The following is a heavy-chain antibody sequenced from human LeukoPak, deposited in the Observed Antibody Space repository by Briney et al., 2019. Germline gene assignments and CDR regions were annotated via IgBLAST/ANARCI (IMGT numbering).Heavy chain of an antibody. CDR1: GFTVSSNY. J-gene: IGHJ2*01. V-gene: IGHV3-53*01. CDR2: IYSGGST. Sequence: GGSLRLSCAASGFTVSSNYMSWVRQAPGKGLEWVSVIYSGGSTYYADSVKGRFTISRDNSKNTLHLQMNSLRAEDTAVYYCARDYSNGRYWYFDLWGRGTLVTVSS. CDR3: ARDYSNGRYWYFDL. D-gene: IGHD4-11*01.